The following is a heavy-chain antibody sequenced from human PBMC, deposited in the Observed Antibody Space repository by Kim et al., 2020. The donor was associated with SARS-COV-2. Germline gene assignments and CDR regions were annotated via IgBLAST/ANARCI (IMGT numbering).Heavy chain of an antibody. Sequence: SVKVSCKASGGTFSSYTISWVRQAPGQGLEWMGGIIPILHTATYAQKFQGRVTITADESTSTAYMDLSSLRSEDTAVYYCAKEGSGFCSGGSCPFFDSWGPGNPGHRLL. CDR3: AKEGSGFCSGGSCPFFDS. D-gene: IGHD2-15*01. CDR2: IIPILHTA. J-gene: IGHJ4*02. CDR1: GGTFSSYT. V-gene: IGHV1-69*13.